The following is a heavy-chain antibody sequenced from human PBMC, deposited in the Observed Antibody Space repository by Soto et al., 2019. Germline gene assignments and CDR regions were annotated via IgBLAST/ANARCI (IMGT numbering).Heavy chain of an antibody. CDR3: AREGLIWFGELIRNYYTYALDA. CDR1: GLTFSNYN. CDR2: LSSTTGTI. D-gene: IGHD3-10*01. Sequence: GVLELSLSAFGLTFSNYNENWGRQAPGKGPEGIGYLSSTTGTIYYADSAKGRFPISRDSAKNALYLQMSRLRDEDTAVYYCAREGLIWFGELIRNYYTYALDAWGQGTTVTAP. J-gene: IGHJ6*02. V-gene: IGHV3-48*02.